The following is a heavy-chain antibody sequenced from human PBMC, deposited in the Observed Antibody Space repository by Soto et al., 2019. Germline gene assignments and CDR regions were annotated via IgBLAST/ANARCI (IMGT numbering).Heavy chain of an antibody. CDR1: GFTFSSYG. CDR2: IWYDGSNK. CDR3: ARGSGSQFDY. J-gene: IGHJ4*02. Sequence: QVQLVESGGGVVQPGRSLRLSCAASGFTFSSYGMHWVRQAPGKGLEWVAVIWYDGSNKYYADSVKGRFTISRDNSKNTLYLQMHSLRDEDTAVYYCARGSGSQFDYWGQGTLVTVSS. V-gene: IGHV3-33*01. D-gene: IGHD1-26*01.